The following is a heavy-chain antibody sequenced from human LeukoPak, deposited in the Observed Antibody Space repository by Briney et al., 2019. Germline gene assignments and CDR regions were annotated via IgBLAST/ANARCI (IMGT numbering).Heavy chain of an antibody. CDR3: ARRSAAAGIDAFDI. V-gene: IGHV3-13*01. Sequence: PGGSLRLSCSASGFSFRNYDMHWVRQPTGKGLEWVSAVGTGGDTYYAGSVKGRLTVVREHAKNTLYLQMNSLRAGDTAMYYCARRSAAAGIDAFDIWGQGTMVTVSS. CDR2: VGTGGDT. D-gene: IGHD6-13*01. J-gene: IGHJ3*02. CDR1: GFSFRNYD.